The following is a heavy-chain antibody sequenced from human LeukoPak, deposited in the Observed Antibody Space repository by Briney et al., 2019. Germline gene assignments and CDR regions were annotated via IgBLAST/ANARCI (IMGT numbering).Heavy chain of an antibody. J-gene: IGHJ4*02. V-gene: IGHV3-30*04. CDR1: GFTFSSYA. Sequence: GRSLRLSCAASGFTFSSYAMHWVRQAPGKGLEWVAVISYDGSNKYYADSVKGRFTISRDNSKNTLYLQMNSLRAEDTAVYYCANAWGGGTVTTFDYWGQGTLVTVSS. CDR2: ISYDGSNK. CDR3: ANAWGGGTVTTFDY. D-gene: IGHD4-17*01.